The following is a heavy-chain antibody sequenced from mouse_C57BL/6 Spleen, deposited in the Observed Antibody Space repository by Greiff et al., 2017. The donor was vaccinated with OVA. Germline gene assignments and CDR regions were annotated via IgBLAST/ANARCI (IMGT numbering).Heavy chain of an antibody. V-gene: IGHV1-55*01. CDR1: GYTFTSYW. CDR3: ARLIYYDYDDDAMDY. Sequence: QVQLQQPGAELVKPGASVKMSCKASGYTFTSYWITWVKQRPGQGLEWIGDIYPGSGSTNYNEKFKSKATLTVDTSSSTAYMQLSSLTSEDSAVYYCARLIYYDYDDDAMDYWGQGTSVTVSS. D-gene: IGHD2-4*01. J-gene: IGHJ4*01. CDR2: IYPGSGST.